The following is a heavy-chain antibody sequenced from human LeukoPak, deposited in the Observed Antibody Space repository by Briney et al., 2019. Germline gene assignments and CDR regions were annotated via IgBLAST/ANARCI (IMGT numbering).Heavy chain of an antibody. CDR1: GFTFSSYG. CDR3: ARSGYCSGGSCYLDAFDI. CDR2: ISYDGSKK. V-gene: IGHV3-30*03. Sequence: GGSLRLSCAASGFTFSSYGMHWVRQAPGKGLEWVAVISYDGSKKYYADSVKGRFTISRDNSKNTLYLQMNSLRAEDTAVYYCARSGYCSGGSCYLDAFDIWGQGTMVTVSS. D-gene: IGHD2-15*01. J-gene: IGHJ3*02.